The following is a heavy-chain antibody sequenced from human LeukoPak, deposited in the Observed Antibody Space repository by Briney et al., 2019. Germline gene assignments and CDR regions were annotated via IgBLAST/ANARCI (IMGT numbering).Heavy chain of an antibody. J-gene: IGHJ3*01. CDR3: ARRGLSGED. Sequence: SETLSLTCAVYGGSFSGYYWSCIRQPPGKGLEWIGEINHSGSTNYNPSLKSRVTISVDTSKNQFSLKLSSVTAADTAVYYCARRGLSGEDWGQGTMVTVSS. CDR2: INHSGST. V-gene: IGHV4-34*01. D-gene: IGHD2-15*01. CDR1: GGSFSGYY.